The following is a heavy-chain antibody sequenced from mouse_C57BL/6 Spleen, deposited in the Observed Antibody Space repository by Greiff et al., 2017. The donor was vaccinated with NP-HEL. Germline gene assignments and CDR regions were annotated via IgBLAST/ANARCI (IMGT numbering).Heavy chain of an antibody. V-gene: IGHV1-59*01. D-gene: IGHD1-1*01. CDR1: GYTFTSYW. J-gene: IGHJ1*03. CDR3: ARDDYGSSRDGGYWYFDV. CDR2: IDPSDSYT. Sequence: VKLQQPGAELVRPGTSVKLSCKASGYTFTSYWMHWVKQRPGQGLEWIGVIDPSDSYTNYNQKFKGKATLTVDTSSSTAYMQLSSLTSEDSAVYYCARDDYGSSRDGGYWYFDVWGTGTTVTVSS.